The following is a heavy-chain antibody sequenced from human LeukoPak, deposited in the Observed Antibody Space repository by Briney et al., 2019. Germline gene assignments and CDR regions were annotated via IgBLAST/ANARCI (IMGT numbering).Heavy chain of an antibody. D-gene: IGHD2-15*01. CDR2: IKSKSAGETT. CDR1: GFSVSNAW. CDR3: TTEQDCSGRSCSVF. V-gene: IGHV3-15*01. Sequence: GGSLRLSCAASGFSVSNAWMCWVRQAPGKGLEWVGRIKSKSAGETTDYATPVKGRFTISRDDSENTLFLQLNSLKTEDTAVYYCTTEQDCSGRSCSVFWGQGTLVTVSS. J-gene: IGHJ4*02.